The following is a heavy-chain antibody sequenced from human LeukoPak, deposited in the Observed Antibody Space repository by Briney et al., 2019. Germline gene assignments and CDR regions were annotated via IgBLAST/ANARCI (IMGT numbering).Heavy chain of an antibody. CDR1: GFTFDDYA. CDR2: ISWNSGSI. V-gene: IGHV3-9*01. D-gene: IGHD2-2*01. CDR3: AKEADCSSTSCPFDP. J-gene: IGHJ5*02. Sequence: PGGSLRLSCAASGFTFDDYAMHWVRQAPGKGLEWVSGISWNSGSIGYADSVKGRFTISRDNAKNSLYLQMNSLRAEDTALYYCAKEADCSSTSCPFDPWGQGTLVTVSS.